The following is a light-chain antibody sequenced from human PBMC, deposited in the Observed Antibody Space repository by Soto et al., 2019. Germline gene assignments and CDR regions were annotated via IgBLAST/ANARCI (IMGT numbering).Light chain of an antibody. CDR3: QQYYSSPQT. J-gene: IGKJ1*01. V-gene: IGKV4-1*01. Sequence: DIVMTQSPDSLAVSLGERATINCKSSQSVLYSSNNKNYLAWYQQIPGQPPKLLIHWASARESGVPDRFSGSGSGTDFSLTISSLQAEDVAVYYCQQYYSSPQTFGQGTKVEIK. CDR2: WAS. CDR1: QSVLYSSNNKNY.